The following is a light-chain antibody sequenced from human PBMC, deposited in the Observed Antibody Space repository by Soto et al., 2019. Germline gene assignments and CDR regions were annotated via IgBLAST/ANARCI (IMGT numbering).Light chain of an antibody. J-gene: IGKJ1*01. CDR2: GAS. Sequence: EIVLTQSPGILSLSPGERATLSCTASQSVSNSYLAWYQHKPGQAPRLLIYGASSRATGIPDKFSGSGSGTDFTLTISRLEPEDFVVYYCQQYSSSPRTFGQGTKVEIK. CDR1: QSVSNSY. V-gene: IGKV3-20*01. CDR3: QQYSSSPRT.